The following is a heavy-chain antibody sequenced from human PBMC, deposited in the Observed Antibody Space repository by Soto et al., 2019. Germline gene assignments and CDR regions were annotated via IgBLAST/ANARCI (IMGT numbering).Heavy chain of an antibody. CDR1: GDTFTDYY. CDR2: INPNSGVT. V-gene: IGHV1-2*04. CDR3: ARESGGATATLDYYYFYMDV. Sequence: QVQLVQPGAEVKKPGASVTVSCRSSGDTFTDYYIHWVRQAPGQGLEWMGWINPNSGVTKYAQKFQGWVSMTRDTSIRTVYMQLSRLRSDDTAVYYCARESGGATATLDYYYFYMDVWGTGTTVTVSS. J-gene: IGHJ6*03. D-gene: IGHD5-12*01.